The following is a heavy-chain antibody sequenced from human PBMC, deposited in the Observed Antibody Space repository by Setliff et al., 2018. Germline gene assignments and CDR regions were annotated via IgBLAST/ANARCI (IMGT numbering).Heavy chain of an antibody. CDR2: IYHSGST. CDR1: GYSISSGYY. Sequence: SETLSLTCTVSGYSISSGYYWGWIRQPPGKGLEWIGSIYHSGSTYYNPSLKSRVTISVDTSKNQFSLKLSSVTAADTAVYYCAGGLYYYDSSGYPWYFDYWGQGTL. CDR3: AGGLYYYDSSGYPWYFDY. V-gene: IGHV4-38-2*02. J-gene: IGHJ4*02. D-gene: IGHD3-22*01.